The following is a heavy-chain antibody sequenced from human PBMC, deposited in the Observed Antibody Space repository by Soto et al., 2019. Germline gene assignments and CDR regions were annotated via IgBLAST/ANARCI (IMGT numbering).Heavy chain of an antibody. CDR3: TTGGDASKTGY. CDR2: IRNKANGYAT. D-gene: IGHD1-1*01. Sequence: GSLRLSCAASGFTFNIAAIHWVRQASGKGLEWVGLIRNKANGYATAYAPSVKGRITVSRDDSKNMAFLEMNSLKTEDTAVYYCTTGGDASKTGYWGQGTLVTVSS. CDR1: GFTFNIAA. J-gene: IGHJ4*02. V-gene: IGHV3-73*01.